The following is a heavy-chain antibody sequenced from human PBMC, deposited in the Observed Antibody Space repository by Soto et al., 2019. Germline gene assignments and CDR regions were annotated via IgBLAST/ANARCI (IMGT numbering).Heavy chain of an antibody. J-gene: IGHJ6*02. Sequence: QVQLVQSGAEVKKPGASVKVSCKASGYTFTSYYMHWVRQAPGQGLEWMGIINPSGGSTSYAQKVQGRVTMTRDTSTSTVYMELSSLRSEDTAVYYCARDFPNDFWSGYPLLGYYYYGMDVWGQGTTVTVSS. CDR1: GYTFTSYY. CDR2: INPSGGST. CDR3: ARDFPNDFWSGYPLLGYYYYGMDV. D-gene: IGHD3-3*01. V-gene: IGHV1-46*01.